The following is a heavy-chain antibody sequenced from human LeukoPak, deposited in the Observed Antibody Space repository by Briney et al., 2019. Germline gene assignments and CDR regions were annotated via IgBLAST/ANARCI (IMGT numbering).Heavy chain of an antibody. V-gene: IGHV3-23*01. Sequence: GGSLRLSCAASGFTFTNFAMSWVRQAPGKGLEWFSGISGSGGSIYYTDSVKGRFTISRDNSKNTLYLQMNSLRAEDTAVYYCARDRTHSLPMDDAFDIWGQGTMVTVSS. CDR1: GFTFTNFA. CDR2: ISGSGGSI. D-gene: IGHD1-14*01. CDR3: ARDRTHSLPMDDAFDI. J-gene: IGHJ3*02.